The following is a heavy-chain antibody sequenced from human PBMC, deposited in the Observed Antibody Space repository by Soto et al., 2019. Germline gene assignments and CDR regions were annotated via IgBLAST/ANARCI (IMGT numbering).Heavy chain of an antibody. J-gene: IGHJ4*02. CDR3: ARAVAVAGTYFDY. CDR2: ISYDGSNK. D-gene: IGHD6-19*01. Sequence: QVQLVESGGGVVQPGRSLRLSCAASGFTFSSYAMHWVRQAPGKGLEWVAVISYDGSNKYYADSVKGRFTISRDNSKNTLYLQMNSLRAEDTAVYYCARAVAVAGTYFDYWGQGTLVTVSS. V-gene: IGHV3-30-3*01. CDR1: GFTFSSYA.